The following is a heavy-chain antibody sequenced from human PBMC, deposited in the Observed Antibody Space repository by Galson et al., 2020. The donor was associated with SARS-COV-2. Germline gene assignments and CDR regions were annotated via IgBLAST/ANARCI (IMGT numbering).Heavy chain of an antibody. Sequence: NSGGSLRLSCAASGFTFSSYSMNWVRQAPGKGLEWVSSISSSSYIYYADSVKGRFNISRDNAKNSLYLQMNSLRAEDTAVYYCARWRGYYDSSGYYPDAFDIWGQGTMVTVSS. D-gene: IGHD3-22*01. CDR2: ISSSSYI. CDR3: ARWRGYYDSSGYYPDAFDI. CDR1: GFTFSSYS. J-gene: IGHJ3*02. V-gene: IGHV3-21*01.